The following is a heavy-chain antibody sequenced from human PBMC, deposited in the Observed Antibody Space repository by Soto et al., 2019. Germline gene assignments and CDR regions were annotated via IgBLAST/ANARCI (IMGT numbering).Heavy chain of an antibody. CDR1: GFTFSNHA. CDR2: ISGNGIST. CDR3: ARDAIARVRGTNNWFDA. D-gene: IGHD3-10*01. J-gene: IGHJ5*02. Sequence: EVQLLESGGGLVQPGGSLRLSCAASGFTFSNHAMSWVRQAPGKGLEGVSAISGNGISTYYADSVRGRFTISRDNSKNTLYLQMNRLRADDTAVYYWARDAIARVRGTNNWFDAWGQGTLVTVST. V-gene: IGHV3-23*01.